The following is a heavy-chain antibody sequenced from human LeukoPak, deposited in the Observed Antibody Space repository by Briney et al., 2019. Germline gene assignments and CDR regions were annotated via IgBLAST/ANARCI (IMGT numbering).Heavy chain of an antibody. V-gene: IGHV4-31*03. CDR1: GGSISSGGYY. Sequence: SQTLSLTCTVSGGSISSGGYYWSWIRQHPGKGLEWIGYIYYSGSTYYNPSLKSRVTISVDTSKNQFSLKLSSVTAADTAVYYCARVGYCSGGSCWTIDYWGQGTLVTVSS. J-gene: IGHJ4*02. D-gene: IGHD2-15*01. CDR2: IYYSGST. CDR3: ARVGYCSGGSCWTIDY.